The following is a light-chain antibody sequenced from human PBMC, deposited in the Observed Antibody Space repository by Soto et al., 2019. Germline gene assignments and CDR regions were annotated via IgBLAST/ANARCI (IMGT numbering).Light chain of an antibody. Sequence: ERLMTQSPDTLSVPPGERSTLSCRANQTVGRSLACYRRRPGQAPRLLVNGSSTRATGIPARFTGSGSGTEFTLTISGLQSEDFAIYFCQQYKSWPITFGQGTQLEIK. CDR3: QQYKSWPIT. CDR2: GSS. V-gene: IGKV3-15*01. J-gene: IGKJ5*01. CDR1: QTVGRS.